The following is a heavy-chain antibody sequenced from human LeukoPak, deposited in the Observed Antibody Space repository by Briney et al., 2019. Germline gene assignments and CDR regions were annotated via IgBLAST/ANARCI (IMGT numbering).Heavy chain of an antibody. D-gene: IGHD1-26*01. CDR1: GGSFSGYY. J-gene: IGHJ4*02. V-gene: IGHV4-34*01. CDR2: INHSGST. Sequence: PSETLSLTCAVYGGSFSGYYWSWIRQPPGKGLEWIGEINHSGSTNYNPSLKSRVTISVDTSKNQFSLKLSSVTAADTAVYYCAIPGSYPYYFDYWGQGTLVTVSS. CDR3: AIPGSYPYYFDY.